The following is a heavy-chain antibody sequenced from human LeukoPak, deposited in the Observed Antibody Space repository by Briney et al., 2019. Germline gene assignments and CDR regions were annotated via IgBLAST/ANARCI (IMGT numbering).Heavy chain of an antibody. J-gene: IGHJ4*02. Sequence: SQTLSLTCAISGDSVSSNSAAWNWIRPSPSRGLEWLGRTYYRSKWYNDYAVSVKSRITINPDTSKNQFSLQPNSVPPEDTAVYYCARDYYGSGSYYSFFDYWGQGTLVTVSS. CDR3: ARDYYGSGSYYSFFDY. V-gene: IGHV6-1*01. CDR1: GDSVSSNSAA. D-gene: IGHD3-10*01. CDR2: TYYRSKWYN.